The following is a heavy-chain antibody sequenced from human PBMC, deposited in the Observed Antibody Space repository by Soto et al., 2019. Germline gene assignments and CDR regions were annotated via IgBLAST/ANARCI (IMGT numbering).Heavy chain of an antibody. Sequence: SVKVSGKASGGTFSSYAISWVRQAPGQGREWMGGIIPIFGTANYAQKFQGRVTITADESTSTAYMELSSLRSEDTAVYYCASAYCGGDCYPGDYYGMDVWGQGTTVTVSS. D-gene: IGHD2-21*02. J-gene: IGHJ6*02. CDR2: IIPIFGTA. V-gene: IGHV1-69*13. CDR1: GGTFSSYA. CDR3: ASAYCGGDCYPGDYYGMDV.